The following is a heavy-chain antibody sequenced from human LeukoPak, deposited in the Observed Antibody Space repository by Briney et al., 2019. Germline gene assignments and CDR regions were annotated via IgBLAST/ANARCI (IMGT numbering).Heavy chain of an antibody. V-gene: IGHV3-48*04. CDR1: GFIFSSYS. D-gene: IGHD6-13*01. Sequence: GGSLRLSCAASGFIFSSYSMNWVRQAPGKGLEWVSYISISGNMIYYADSVKGRFTISRDNAKNSLYLQMNSLRAGDTAVYYCARAPPGIAAAGPDPHYYYYMDVWGKGTTVTVSS. CDR2: ISISGNMI. J-gene: IGHJ6*03. CDR3: ARAPPGIAAAGPDPHYYYYMDV.